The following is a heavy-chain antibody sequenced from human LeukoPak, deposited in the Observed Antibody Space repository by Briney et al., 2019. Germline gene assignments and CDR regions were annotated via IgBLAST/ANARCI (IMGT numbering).Heavy chain of an antibody. CDR1: GFTFSDYY. V-gene: IGHV3-11*01. CDR2: ISSSGSTI. Sequence: GGSLRLSCAASGFTFSDYYMSWIRQAPGKGLEWVSYISSSGSTIYYADSVKGRFTISRDNAKNSLYLQMNSLRAEDTAVYYCARDRWIQLWSTPYYYYYYGMDVWGQGTTVTVSS. D-gene: IGHD5-18*01. J-gene: IGHJ6*02. CDR3: ARDRWIQLWSTPYYYYYYGMDV.